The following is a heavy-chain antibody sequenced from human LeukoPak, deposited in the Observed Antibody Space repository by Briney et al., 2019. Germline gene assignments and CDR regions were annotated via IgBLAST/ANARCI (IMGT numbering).Heavy chain of an antibody. D-gene: IGHD3-3*01. CDR3: ARDLLIFGVVPAKNAFDI. CDR1: GGSISSGGYY. CDR2: IYYSGST. V-gene: IGHV4-31*03. Sequence: PSQTLSLTCTVSGGSISSGGYYWSWIRQHPGKGLEWIGYIYYSGSTYYNPSLKSRVTISVDTSKNQFSLKLSSVTAADTAVYYCARDLLIFGVVPAKNAFDIWGQGTMVTVSS. J-gene: IGHJ3*02.